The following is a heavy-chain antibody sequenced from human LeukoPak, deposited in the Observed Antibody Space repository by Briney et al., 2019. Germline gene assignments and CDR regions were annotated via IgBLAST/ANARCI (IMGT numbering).Heavy chain of an antibody. D-gene: IGHD3-10*01. CDR2: INPNSGDT. V-gene: IGHV1-2*02. CDR3: ARDLDNYSGSGSYYNGDPLFQH. J-gene: IGHJ1*01. Sequence: ASVKVSCKASGYTFTGYYMHWVRQAPGQGLEWMGWINPNSGDTNYAQKFQGRVTMTRDTSISTGYMELSRLRSDDTAVYYCARDLDNYSGSGSYYNGDPLFQHWGQGTLVTVSS. CDR1: GYTFTGYY.